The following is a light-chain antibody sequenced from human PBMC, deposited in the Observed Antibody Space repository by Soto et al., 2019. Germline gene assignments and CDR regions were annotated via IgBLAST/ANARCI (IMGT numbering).Light chain of an antibody. J-gene: IGKJ1*01. CDR3: QQSFSTLWT. CDR1: QSITIY. Sequence: DIQMTQSPSSLSASVGDRVTITCRASQSITIYLNWYQQKPGEAPNLQIFGASTLQSGVPSRFSGRGTGTDFTLTICSLQPEDFATYYCQQSFSTLWTFGQGTKVEIK. CDR2: GAS. V-gene: IGKV1-39*01.